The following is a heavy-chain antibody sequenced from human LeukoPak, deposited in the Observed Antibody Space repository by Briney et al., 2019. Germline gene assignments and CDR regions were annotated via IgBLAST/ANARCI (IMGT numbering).Heavy chain of an antibody. CDR3: AKKYSTGLDP. V-gene: IGHV3-21*04. CDR2: IRSSTTYV. D-gene: IGHD6-6*01. Sequence: GGSLRLSCAASGFTFSNYNMNWVRQAPGKGLEWVSSIRSSTTYVYYADSVKGRFTISRDNSKNTLYLQMNSLRAEDTAIYYCAKKYSTGLDPWGQGTLVTVSS. J-gene: IGHJ5*02. CDR1: GFTFSNYN.